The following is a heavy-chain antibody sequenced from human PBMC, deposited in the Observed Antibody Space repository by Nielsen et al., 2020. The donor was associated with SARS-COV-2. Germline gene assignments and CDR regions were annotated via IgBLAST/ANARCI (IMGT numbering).Heavy chain of an antibody. D-gene: IGHD6-6*01. CDR3: ARGGSIPARPLDY. Sequence: ASVKVSCKASGYTFTDYYMNWVRLAPGQGLEWMGWINPNSGGTNYAQKFQGRITMTRDISISTAYLEVSSLRSDDTAVYYCARGGSIPARPLDYWGLGTLVTVSS. CDR1: GYTFTDYY. CDR2: INPNSGGT. J-gene: IGHJ4*02. V-gene: IGHV1-2*02.